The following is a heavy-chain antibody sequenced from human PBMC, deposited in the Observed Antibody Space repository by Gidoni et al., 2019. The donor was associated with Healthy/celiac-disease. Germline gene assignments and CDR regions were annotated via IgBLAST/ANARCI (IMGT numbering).Heavy chain of an antibody. CDR3: ARYGGNPGHYCGGDCSSAFDI. D-gene: IGHD2-21*02. J-gene: IGHJ3*02. V-gene: IGHV3-30*04. CDR2: ISYDGSNK. CDR1: GFTFSSYA. Sequence: QVQLVESGGGVVQPGRSLRLSCAASGFTFSSYAMHWVRQAPGKGLEWVAVISYDGSNKYYADSVKGRFTISRDNSKNTLYLQMNSLRAEDTAVYYCARYGGNPGHYCGGDCSSAFDIWGQGTMVTVSS.